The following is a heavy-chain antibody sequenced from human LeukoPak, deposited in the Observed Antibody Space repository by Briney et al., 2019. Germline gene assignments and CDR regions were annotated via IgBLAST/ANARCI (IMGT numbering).Heavy chain of an antibody. CDR2: INPSGGST. CDR3: AGRPPYSGSYSWFDY. D-gene: IGHD1-26*01. CDR1: GFTFTSYY. V-gene: IGHV1-46*01. J-gene: IGHJ4*02. Sequence: ASVTVSCKATGFTFTSYYMHWVRQAPGQGLEWMGLINPSGGSTRYAQTFQGRVTMTRDTPTSTVYMELSSLRSEDTAVYYCAGRPPYSGSYSWFDYWGQGTLVTVSS.